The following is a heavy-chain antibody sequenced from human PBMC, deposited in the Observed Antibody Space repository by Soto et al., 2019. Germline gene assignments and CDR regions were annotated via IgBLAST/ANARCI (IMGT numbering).Heavy chain of an antibody. D-gene: IGHD1-1*01. CDR2: IIPIFGTA. V-gene: IGHV1-69*05. J-gene: IGHJ3*02. CDR3: ARDKRYNWNDARAFDI. Sequence: SVKVSCKASGGTFSSYAISWVLQAPGEGLEWMGGIIPIFGTANYAQKFQGRVTMTRNTSISTAYMELSSLRSEDTAVYYCARDKRYNWNDARAFDIWGQGTMVTVSS. CDR1: GGTFSSYA.